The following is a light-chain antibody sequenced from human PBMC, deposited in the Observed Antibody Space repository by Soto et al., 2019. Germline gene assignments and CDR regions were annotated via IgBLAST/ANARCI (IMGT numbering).Light chain of an antibody. V-gene: IGLV2-14*01. J-gene: IGLJ2*01. Sequence: QSALTQPASVSGSPGQSITISCTGTSSDVGGYNFVSWYQHHPGKAPKLMVYAVTNRPSGVSNRFSGSKSGSTASLTISGLRAEDEADYYCTSCTSSSTLVFGGGTKLTVL. CDR3: TSCTSSSTLV. CDR2: AVT. CDR1: SSDVGGYNF.